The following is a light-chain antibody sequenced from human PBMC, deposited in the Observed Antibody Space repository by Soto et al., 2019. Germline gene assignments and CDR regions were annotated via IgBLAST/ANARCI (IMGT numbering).Light chain of an antibody. V-gene: IGLV1-36*01. CDR1: SSNIGNNA. CDR3: AAWDDSLNGYV. CDR2: FDD. Sequence: QSALTQPPSVSEAPRQRVTISCSGSSSNIGNNAVNWYQQLPGKAPKLLIYFDDLLPSGVADRFSGSKSGTSASLPISGLQSEDEADYYCAAWDDSLNGYVFGTGTKVTVL. J-gene: IGLJ1*01.